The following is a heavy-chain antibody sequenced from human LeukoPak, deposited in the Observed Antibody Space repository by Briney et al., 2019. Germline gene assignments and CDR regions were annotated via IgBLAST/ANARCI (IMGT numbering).Heavy chain of an antibody. CDR2: IYSGGTT. V-gene: IGHV3-53*01. D-gene: IGHD3-10*01. CDR3: ATIRFGY. J-gene: IGHJ4*02. Sequence: GGSLRLSCAASGFTVSTNCMTWVRQAPGKGLEWVSTIYSGGTTYYADSVMGRFTISRDNAKNSLYLQMNSLTVEDTAVYYCATIRFGYWGQGALVTVSS. CDR1: GFTVSTNC.